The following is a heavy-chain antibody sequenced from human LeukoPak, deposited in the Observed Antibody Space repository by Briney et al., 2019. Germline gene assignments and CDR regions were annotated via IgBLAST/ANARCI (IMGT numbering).Heavy chain of an antibody. CDR3: ARVDYGDYDFGY. CDR1: GYTLTELS. J-gene: IGHJ4*02. CDR2: FDPEDGET. D-gene: IGHD4-17*01. Sequence: ASVKVSCKVSGYTLTELSMHWVRQAPGKGLEWMGGFDPEDGETIYAQKFQGRVTMTTDTSTSTAYMELRSLRSDDAAVYYCARVDYGDYDFGYWGQGTLVTVSS. V-gene: IGHV1-24*01.